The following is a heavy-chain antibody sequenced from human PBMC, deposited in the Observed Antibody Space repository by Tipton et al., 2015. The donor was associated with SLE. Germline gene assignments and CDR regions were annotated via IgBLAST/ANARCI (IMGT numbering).Heavy chain of an antibody. Sequence: SLRLSCAASGFTFSSYWMSWVRQAPGKGLEWVANIKQDGSEKYYVDSVKGRFTISRDNAKNSLYLQMNSLRAEDTAVYYCARRGCSGGSCSPPYGMDVWGQGTTVTVSS. J-gene: IGHJ6*02. CDR2: IKQDGSEK. V-gene: IGHV3-7*01. CDR3: ARRGCSGGSCSPPYGMDV. CDR1: GFTFSSYW. D-gene: IGHD2-15*01.